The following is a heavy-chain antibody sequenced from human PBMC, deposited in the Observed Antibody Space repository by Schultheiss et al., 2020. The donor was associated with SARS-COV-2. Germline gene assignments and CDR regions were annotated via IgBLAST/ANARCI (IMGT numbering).Heavy chain of an antibody. CDR1: GGSFSGYY. J-gene: IGHJ4*02. V-gene: IGHV4-34*01. CDR3: ARASYSYGLGGPYYFDY. CDR2: INYSGST. D-gene: IGHD5-18*01. Sequence: GSLRLSCAVYGGSFSGYYWSWIRQSPGKGLEWIGEINYSGSTNYNPSLKSRVTISVDMSKNQFSLKLSSVTAADTAVYYCARASYSYGLGGPYYFDYWGQGTLVTVSS.